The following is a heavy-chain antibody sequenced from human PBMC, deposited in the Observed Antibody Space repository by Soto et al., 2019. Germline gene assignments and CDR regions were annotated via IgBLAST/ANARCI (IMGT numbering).Heavy chain of an antibody. J-gene: IGHJ4*02. V-gene: IGHV3-23*01. D-gene: IGHD3-22*01. CDR2: ISGSGGST. Sequence: SLRLSCAASGFTFSSYAMSWVRQAPGKGLEWVSAISGSGGSTYYADSVKGRFTISRDNSKNTLYLQMNSLRAEDTAVYYCAKDSSPSYYYDSSGTDYWGQGTLVTVSS. CDR1: GFTFSSYA. CDR3: AKDSSPSYYYDSSGTDY.